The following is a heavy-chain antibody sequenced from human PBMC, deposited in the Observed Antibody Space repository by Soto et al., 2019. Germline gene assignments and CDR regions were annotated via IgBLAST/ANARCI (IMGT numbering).Heavy chain of an antibody. D-gene: IGHD6-6*01. CDR2: IYPGDSDT. J-gene: IGHJ6*02. Sequence: GESLKISCKGSGYSFTSYWIGWVRQMPGKGLEWMGIIYPGDSDTRYSPSFQGQVTISADKSISTAYLQWSSLKASDTAMYYCARLEYSSSHYYRMDVWGQGTTVTVSS. V-gene: IGHV5-51*01. CDR1: GYSFTSYW. CDR3: ARLEYSSSHYYRMDV.